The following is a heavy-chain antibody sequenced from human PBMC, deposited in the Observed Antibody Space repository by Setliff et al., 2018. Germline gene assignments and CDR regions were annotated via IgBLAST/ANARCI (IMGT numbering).Heavy chain of an antibody. CDR2: ISTSTM. D-gene: IGHD6-19*01. CDR1: GFTFSSYT. Sequence: GGSLRLSCAASGFTFSSYTMNWVRQAPGKGLEWVSYISTSTMYYADSVKGRFIISRDNAKNSLYLQMNSLRAEDTAVYYCARAVRGSTGWYGPFDYWGLGTLVTVSS. CDR3: ARAVRGSTGWYGPFDY. V-gene: IGHV3-48*04. J-gene: IGHJ4*02.